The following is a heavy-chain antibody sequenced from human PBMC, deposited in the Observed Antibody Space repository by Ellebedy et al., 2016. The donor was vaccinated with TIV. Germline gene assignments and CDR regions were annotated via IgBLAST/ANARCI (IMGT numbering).Heavy chain of an antibody. Sequence: GGSLRLSXPASGFTFDDHGMNWVRQVPGKGRQWVSSINWSGGNTGYADSVKGRFTISRDNAKKSVYLQMNNLRDEDSALYYCARKGDYGLYYFDYWGQGTLVTVSS. V-gene: IGHV3-20*03. CDR1: GFTFDDHG. CDR2: INWSGGNT. J-gene: IGHJ4*02. D-gene: IGHD4-17*01. CDR3: ARKGDYGLYYFDY.